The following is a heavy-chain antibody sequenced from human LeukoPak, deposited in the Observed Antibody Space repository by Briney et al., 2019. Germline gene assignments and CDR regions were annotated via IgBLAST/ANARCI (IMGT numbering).Heavy chain of an antibody. J-gene: IGHJ4*02. CDR1: SGSLSGYS. CDR3: ARGRVRGYYFDY. D-gene: IGHD2-8*01. Sequence: SETLSLTCAVYSGSLSGYSWSWIRQPPGKGLEWIGEINHSGSTNYNPSLKSRVTISVDTSKNQFSLKLSSVTAADTAVYYCARGRVRGYYFDYWGQGTLVTVSS. V-gene: IGHV4-34*01. CDR2: INHSGST.